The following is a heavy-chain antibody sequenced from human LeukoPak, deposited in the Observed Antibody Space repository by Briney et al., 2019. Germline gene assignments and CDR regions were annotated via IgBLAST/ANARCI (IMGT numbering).Heavy chain of an antibody. V-gene: IGHV4-39*07. Sequence: GSLRLSCAASGFTFSSYEMNWVRQPPGKGLEWIGSIYYSGSTYYNPSLKSRVTISVDTSKNQFSLKLSSVTAADTAVYYCARDRLNQPYYDFWSGYREYYFDYWGQGTLVTVSS. D-gene: IGHD3-3*01. J-gene: IGHJ4*02. CDR1: GFTFSSYE. CDR2: IYYSGST. CDR3: ARDRLNQPYYDFWSGYREYYFDY.